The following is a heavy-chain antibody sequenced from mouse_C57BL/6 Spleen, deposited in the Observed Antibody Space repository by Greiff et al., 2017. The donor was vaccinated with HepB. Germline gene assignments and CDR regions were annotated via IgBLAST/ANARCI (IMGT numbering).Heavy chain of an antibody. D-gene: IGHD2-4*01. CDR2: INPGSGGT. Sequence: QVQLQQSGAELVRPGTSVKVSCKASGYAFTNYLIEWVKQRPGQGLEWIGVINPGSGGTNYNEKFKGKATLTADKSSSPAYRQLSSLTSEDSAVYFCARSEAYDYVAMDYWGQGTSVTVSS. CDR1: GYAFTNYL. CDR3: ARSEAYDYVAMDY. V-gene: IGHV1-54*01. J-gene: IGHJ4*01.